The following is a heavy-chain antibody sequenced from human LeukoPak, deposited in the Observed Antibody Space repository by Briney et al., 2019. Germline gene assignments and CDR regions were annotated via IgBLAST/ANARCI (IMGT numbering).Heavy chain of an antibody. CDR2: ISYDGSNK. J-gene: IGHJ4*02. Sequence: QPGGSLRLSCAASGFTFSSYGMHWVRQAPGKGXXXXXVISYDGSNKYYADSVKGRFTISRDNSKNTLYLQMNSLRAEDTAVYYCAKDARIAVAGTLNYWGQGTLVTVSS. CDR3: AKDARIAVAGTLNY. D-gene: IGHD6-19*01. V-gene: IGHV3-30*18. CDR1: GFTFSSYG.